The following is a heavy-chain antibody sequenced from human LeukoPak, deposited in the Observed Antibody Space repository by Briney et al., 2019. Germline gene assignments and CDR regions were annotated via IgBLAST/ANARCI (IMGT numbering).Heavy chain of an antibody. V-gene: IGHV3-33*01. CDR2: IWYDGSNK. Sequence: GRSLRLSCAASGFTFSSYGMHWVRQAPGKGLEWVAVIWYDGSNKYYADSVKGQFTISRDNSKNTLYLQMNSLRAEDTAVYYCARDWSGYLDYWGQGTLVTVSS. J-gene: IGHJ4*02. CDR3: ARDWSGYLDY. D-gene: IGHD3-3*01. CDR1: GFTFSSYG.